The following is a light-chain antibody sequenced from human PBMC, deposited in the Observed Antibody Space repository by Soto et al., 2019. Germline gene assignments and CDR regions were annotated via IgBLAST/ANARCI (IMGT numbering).Light chain of an antibody. J-gene: IGKJ5*01. V-gene: IGKV3-11*01. Sequence: VLTQSPATLSLSPGDSATLSCRDSQSVSSYLAWYQQKPGKAPRLLIHGASKRATGFPARFSGSGSGTDFTLNISRLEPEDFAVYYCQQRSNWPPRVTCGQGTRLEIK. CDR1: QSVSSY. CDR2: GAS. CDR3: QQRSNWPPRVT.